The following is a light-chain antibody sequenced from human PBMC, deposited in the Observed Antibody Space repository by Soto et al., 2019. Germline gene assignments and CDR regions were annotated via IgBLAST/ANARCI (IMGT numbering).Light chain of an antibody. V-gene: IGLV1-40*01. Sequence: QSVLTQPPSVSGAPGQRVTISCTGSSSNIGAGYDVHWYQQRPGTAPKLLIYGNKNRPSGVPDRFSGSKSGTSASLAISGLRSDDEADYYWEAWDDNLNSYVFGSGTKGTVL. CDR1: SSNIGAGYD. CDR3: EAWDDNLNSYV. J-gene: IGLJ1*01. CDR2: GNK.